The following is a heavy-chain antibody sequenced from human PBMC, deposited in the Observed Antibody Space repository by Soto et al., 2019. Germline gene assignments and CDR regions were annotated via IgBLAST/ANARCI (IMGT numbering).Heavy chain of an antibody. D-gene: IGHD6-19*01. CDR2: ISYDGSNK. CDR3: AKDSGGWCRGFNYGMDV. CDR1: GFTFSSYG. J-gene: IGHJ6*02. Sequence: GGSLRLSCAASGFTFSSYGMHWVRQAPGKGLEWVAVISYDGSNKYYADSVKGRFTISRDNSKNTLYLQMNSLRAEDTAVYYCAKDSGGWCRGFNYGMDVWGQGTTVTVSS. V-gene: IGHV3-30*18.